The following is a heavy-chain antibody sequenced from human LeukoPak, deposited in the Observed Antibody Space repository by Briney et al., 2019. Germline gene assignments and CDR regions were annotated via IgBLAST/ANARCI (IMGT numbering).Heavy chain of an antibody. V-gene: IGHV4-4*07. D-gene: IGHD6-13*01. CDR2: IYISGNT. CDR3: ARGRSPEPGIAPI. Sequence: SETLSLTCSVPGVSVCDAYRSWMRQPAGKGLEWIGRIYISGNTNSNPSLKSRVTMSLDASKNQFSLELSSVTAADTAVYYCARGRSPEPGIAPIWGQGTMVTVSS. CDR1: GVSVCDAY. J-gene: IGHJ3*02.